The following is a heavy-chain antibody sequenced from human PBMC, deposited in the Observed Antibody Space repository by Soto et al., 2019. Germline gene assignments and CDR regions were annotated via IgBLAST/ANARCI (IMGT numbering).Heavy chain of an antibody. D-gene: IGHD3-10*01. V-gene: IGHV1-69*04. Sequence: ASVKVSCKASGGTFSSYTISWVRQAPGQGLEWMGRIIPILGIANYAQKFRGRVTITADKSTSTAYMELSSLRSEDTAVYYCARDKDYYGSGSDYNVGFWFDPWGQGTLVTVSS. J-gene: IGHJ5*02. CDR2: IIPILGIA. CDR1: GGTFSSYT. CDR3: ARDKDYYGSGSDYNVGFWFDP.